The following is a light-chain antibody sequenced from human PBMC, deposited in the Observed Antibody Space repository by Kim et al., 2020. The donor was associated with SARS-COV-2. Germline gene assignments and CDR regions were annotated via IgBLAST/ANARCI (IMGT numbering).Light chain of an antibody. CDR3: QQLGDSPRT. CDR2: DAS. J-gene: IGKJ1*01. CDR1: QSISTT. V-gene: IGKV3-11*01. Sequence: ETVLTQSPGTLSVSPGETATLSCRASQSISTTLAWYQQKSGQPPRLLFYDASTRATGIPARFNGSGSGTDFTLTINRLEPEDFAVYYCQQLGDSPRTFGQGTKVDIK.